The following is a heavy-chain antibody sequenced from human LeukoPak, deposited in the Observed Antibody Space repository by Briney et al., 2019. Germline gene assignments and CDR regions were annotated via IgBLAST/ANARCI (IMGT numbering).Heavy chain of an antibody. J-gene: IGHJ4*02. V-gene: IGHV3-7*04. CDR1: GFTFSNDW. CDR2: IKQDGSEK. D-gene: IGHD2-21*01. Sequence: GGSLTLSCTASGFTFSNDWMSWVRQAPGKGLEWVANIKQDGSEKYYVDSVKGRFTISRDNAKNSLYLQMNSLRAEDTAVYYCARDSSACGGSDYWGQRTLVTVSS. CDR3: ARDSSACGGSDY.